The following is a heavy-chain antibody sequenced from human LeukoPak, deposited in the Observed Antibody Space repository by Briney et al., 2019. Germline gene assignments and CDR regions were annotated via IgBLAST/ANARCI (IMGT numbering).Heavy chain of an antibody. Sequence: GGSLRLSCAASGFTFSSYAMHWVRQAPGKGLEWVAVISYDGSNKYYADSVKGRFTISRDNSENTLYLQMNSLRAEDTAVYYCAKFPSRVVTVAGFDYWGQGTLVTVSS. D-gene: IGHD6-19*01. V-gene: IGHV3-30-3*02. CDR1: GFTFSSYA. CDR3: AKFPSRVVTVAGFDY. CDR2: ISYDGSNK. J-gene: IGHJ4*02.